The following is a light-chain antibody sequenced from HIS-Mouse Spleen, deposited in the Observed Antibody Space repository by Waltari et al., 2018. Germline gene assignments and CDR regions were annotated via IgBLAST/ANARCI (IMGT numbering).Light chain of an antibody. CDR3: SSYAGSNNVV. CDR2: EVS. V-gene: IGLV2-8*01. Sequence: QSALTQPPSASGSPGQSVTSSCTGTSSDVGGYNHGPWYQQHPGKAPKLMIYEVSKRPSGVPDRFSGSKSGNTASLTVSGLQAEDEADYYCSSYAGSNNVVFGGGTKLTVL. J-gene: IGLJ2*01. CDR1: SSDVGGYNH.